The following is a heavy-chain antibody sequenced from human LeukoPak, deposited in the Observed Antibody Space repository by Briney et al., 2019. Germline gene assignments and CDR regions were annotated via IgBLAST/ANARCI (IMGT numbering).Heavy chain of an antibody. J-gene: IGHJ3*02. CDR1: GFTFDDYG. Sequence: GGSLRLSCAASGFTFDDYGMSWVRQAPGKGLEWVANIKQDGSEKYYVDSVKGRFTISRDNAKNSLYLQMNSLRAEDTAVYYCARDSAYYYDSSGYYPRSFDIWGQGTMVTVSS. V-gene: IGHV3-7*01. CDR3: ARDSAYYYDSSGYYPRSFDI. D-gene: IGHD3-22*01. CDR2: IKQDGSEK.